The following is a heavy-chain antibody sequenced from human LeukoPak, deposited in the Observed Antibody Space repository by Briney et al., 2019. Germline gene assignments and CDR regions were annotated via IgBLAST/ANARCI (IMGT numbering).Heavy chain of an antibody. CDR1: GYTFTSYG. V-gene: IGHV1-18*01. J-gene: IGHJ6*02. Sequence: GASVKVSCKASGYTFTSYGISWVRQAPGQGLEWMGWISAYNGNTNYAQTLQGRVTMTTGTSTSTAYMELRSLRSDDTAVYYCARDGYCSGGSCYAPSYYYYGMDVWGQGTTVTVSS. CDR3: ARDGYCSGGSCYAPSYYYYGMDV. CDR2: ISAYNGNT. D-gene: IGHD2-15*01.